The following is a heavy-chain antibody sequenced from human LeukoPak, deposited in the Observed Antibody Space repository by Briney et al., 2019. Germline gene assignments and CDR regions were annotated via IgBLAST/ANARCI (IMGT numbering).Heavy chain of an antibody. D-gene: IGHD5-24*01. Sequence: PGGSLRLSCAASGFTFSSYWMHWVRQSPGKGLVWVSRINNDGSDATYADSVKGRFTISRDNAKNTLYLQMNSLRAEDTGVHYCVRDRPGREASKMEWFDPWGQGTLVTVSS. CDR1: GFTFSSYW. V-gene: IGHV3-74*01. CDR2: INNDGSDA. CDR3: VRDRPGREASKMEWFDP. J-gene: IGHJ5*01.